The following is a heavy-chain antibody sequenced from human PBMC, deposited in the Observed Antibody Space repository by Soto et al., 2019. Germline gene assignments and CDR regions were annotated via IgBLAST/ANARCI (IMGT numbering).Heavy chain of an antibody. D-gene: IGHD6-19*01. CDR3: AAVDYFSAGRGWFDP. J-gene: IGHJ5*02. CDR2: MYQSGRT. V-gene: IGHV4-38-2*01. Sequence: SETLSLTCVVSGYSISSGYYCGWLRHPPGKRLEWIGSMYQSGRTNYNPSLESRVSISIDTSKNQFSLNMTSVTAADTAVYYCAAVDYFSAGRGWFDPWGQGTLVTVSS. CDR1: GYSISSGYY.